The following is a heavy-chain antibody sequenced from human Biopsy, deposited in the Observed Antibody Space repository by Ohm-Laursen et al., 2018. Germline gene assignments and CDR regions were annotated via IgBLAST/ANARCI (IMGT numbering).Heavy chain of an antibody. CDR1: GFTVSSNY. Sequence: SLRLSCAAPGFTVSSNYMSWVRQAPGKGLEWVSVIYSGGSTYYADSVKGRFTISRDNSKNTLYLQMNSPRAEDTAVYYCARGGIAVAGTNFDYWGQGTLVTVSS. CDR2: IYSGGST. J-gene: IGHJ4*02. V-gene: IGHV3-66*01. D-gene: IGHD6-19*01. CDR3: ARGGIAVAGTNFDY.